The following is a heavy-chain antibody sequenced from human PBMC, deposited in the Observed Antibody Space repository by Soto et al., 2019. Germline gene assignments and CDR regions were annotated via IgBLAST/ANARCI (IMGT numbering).Heavy chain of an antibody. D-gene: IGHD2-15*01. CDR3: ARWGGYCSGGSCAYYYYYGMDV. CDR1: GYTFTSYA. V-gene: IGHV1-3*01. J-gene: IGHJ6*02. Sequence: ASVKVSCKASGYTFTSYAMHWVRQAPGQRLEWMGWINAGNGNTKYSKKFQGRVTITRDTSASTAYMELSSLRSEDTAVYYCARWGGYCSGGSCAYYYYYGMDVWGQGTMVTVSS. CDR2: INAGNGNT.